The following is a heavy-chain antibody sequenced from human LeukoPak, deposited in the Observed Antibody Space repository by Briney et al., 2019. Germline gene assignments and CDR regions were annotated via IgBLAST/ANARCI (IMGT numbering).Heavy chain of an antibody. CDR1: GGTFSSYA. D-gene: IGHD5-12*01. CDR2: IIPIFGTA. Sequence: SVKVSCKASGGTFSSYAISWVRQAPGQGLEWMGGIIPIFGTANYARKFQGRVTITADESTSTAYMELSSLRSEDTAVYYCARGVATTVSYYYGMDVWGQGTTVTVSS. CDR3: ARGVATTVSYYYGMDV. J-gene: IGHJ6*02. V-gene: IGHV1-69*13.